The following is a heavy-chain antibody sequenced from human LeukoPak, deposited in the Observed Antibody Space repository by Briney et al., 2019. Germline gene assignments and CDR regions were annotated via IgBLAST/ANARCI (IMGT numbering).Heavy chain of an antibody. CDR2: INHSGST. D-gene: IGHD2-15*01. CDR1: GWPFNDYY. Sequence: PSETLSLTCAVYGWPFNDYYWTWIRQPPGKGLEWIGEINHSGSTNYNPSLRSRVTISVDTSKNQVSLEVTSLTAADTAIYYCARGLGVVVRDAFDIWGQGTTVTVSS. J-gene: IGHJ3*02. V-gene: IGHV4-34*01. CDR3: ARGLGVVVRDAFDI.